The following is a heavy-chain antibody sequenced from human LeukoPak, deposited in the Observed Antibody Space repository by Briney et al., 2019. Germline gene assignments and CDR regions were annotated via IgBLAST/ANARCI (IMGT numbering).Heavy chain of an antibody. CDR2: FDPEDGET. CDR3: ATSTFVYFDY. J-gene: IGHJ4*02. CDR1: GYTLTELS. D-gene: IGHD2/OR15-2a*01. Sequence: ASVKVSCKVSGYTLTELSMHWVRPAPGKGLEWMGGFDPEDGETIYAQKFQGRVTMNEDTSTDTAYMELSSLRSEDTAVYYCATSTFVYFDYWGQGTLVTVSS. V-gene: IGHV1-24*01.